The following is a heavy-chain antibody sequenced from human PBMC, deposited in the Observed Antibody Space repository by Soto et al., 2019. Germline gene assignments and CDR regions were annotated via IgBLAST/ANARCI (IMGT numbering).Heavy chain of an antibody. V-gene: IGHV4-34*01. Sequence: QVQLQQWGAGLLKPSETLSLTCAVYGGSFSGYYWTWIRQPPGPGLEWIGEINHSGSTNYNPSLKSRVTISVDTTKNQFSLKLTSVTAAATAVYYCARDKITGLFDYWGQGTLVTVSS. CDR1: GGSFSGYY. CDR3: ARDKITGLFDY. J-gene: IGHJ4*02. D-gene: IGHD2-8*02. CDR2: INHSGST.